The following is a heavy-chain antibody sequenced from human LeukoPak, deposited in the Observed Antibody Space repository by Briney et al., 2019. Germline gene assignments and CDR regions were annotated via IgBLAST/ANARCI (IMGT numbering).Heavy chain of an antibody. V-gene: IGHV3-30*02. CDR3: AKGGGIWFGESYYFDY. CDR1: GFSPSIYW. Sequence: RGSLRLSCAPAGFSPSIYWMSWVRQAPDGWRGWVTFIQYEGTNKYYADSVKGRFTISRANSKNTLYLQMNSLRAEDTAVYYCAKGGGIWFGESYYFDYWGQGNLVTVSS. D-gene: IGHD3-10*01. CDR2: IQYEGTNK. J-gene: IGHJ4*02.